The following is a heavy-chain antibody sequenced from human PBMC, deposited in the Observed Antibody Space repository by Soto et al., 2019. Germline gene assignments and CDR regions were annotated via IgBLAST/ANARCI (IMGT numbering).Heavy chain of an antibody. V-gene: IGHV1-8*01. CDR1: GYTFTSYD. J-gene: IGHJ4*02. D-gene: IGHD1-1*01. CDR2: MNPNSGKT. CDR3: AKDRPRRTSGYFFDY. Sequence: ASVKVSCKASGYTFTSYDINRVRQATGQGLEWMGWMNPNSGKTGYAQKFQGRVTMTSNSSISTAYMELSSLRAEDTALYYCAKDRPRRTSGYFFDYWGQGTPVTVSS.